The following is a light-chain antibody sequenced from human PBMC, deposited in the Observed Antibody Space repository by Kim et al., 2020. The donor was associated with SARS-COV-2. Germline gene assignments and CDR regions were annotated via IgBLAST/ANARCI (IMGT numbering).Light chain of an antibody. CDR1: KMGHKY. Sequence: SVSPGQTASIPCSGDKMGHKYVSWYQHKAGQSPVLVIYQDTKRPSGIPERFSGSSSGNTATLTISGTQAMDEADYYCQAWDSSTKGVFGGGTQLTV. V-gene: IGLV3-1*01. CDR2: QDT. CDR3: QAWDSSTKGV. J-gene: IGLJ3*02.